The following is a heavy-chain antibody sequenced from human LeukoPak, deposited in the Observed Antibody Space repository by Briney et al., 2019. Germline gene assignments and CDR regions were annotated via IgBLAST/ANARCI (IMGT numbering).Heavy chain of an antibody. CDR3: ARAVFLWFGIFYFDY. V-gene: IGHV4-39*07. CDR2: IYYSGST. Sequence: PSETLSLTCTVSGGSISSSSYYWGWIRQPPGKGLEWIGSIYYSGSTYYNPSLKSRVTISVDTSKNQFSLKLSSVTAADTAVYYCARAVFLWFGIFYFDYWGQGTLVTVSS. CDR1: GGSISSSSYY. J-gene: IGHJ4*02. D-gene: IGHD3-10*01.